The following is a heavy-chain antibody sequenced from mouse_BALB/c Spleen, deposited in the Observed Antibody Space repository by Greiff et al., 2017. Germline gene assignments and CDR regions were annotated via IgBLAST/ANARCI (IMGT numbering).Heavy chain of an antibody. J-gene: IGHJ2*01. CDR3: TITGPRGY. D-gene: IGHD4-1*01. V-gene: IGHV1S16*01. CDR2: INPSNGGT. CDR1: GYTFTSYY. Sequence: QVQLQQSGAELVKPGASVKLSCKASGYTFTSYYMYWVKQRPGQGLEWIGEINPSNGGTNFNEKFKSKATLTVDKSSSTAYMQLSSLTSEDSAVYYCTITGPRGYWGQGTTLTVSS.